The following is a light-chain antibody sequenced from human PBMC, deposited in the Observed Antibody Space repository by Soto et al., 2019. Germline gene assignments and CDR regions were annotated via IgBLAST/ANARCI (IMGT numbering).Light chain of an antibody. V-gene: IGKV4-1*01. CDR2: WAS. CDR1: QTVFYSSRNRDY. Sequence: DMVMTQSPDSLAVSLGERATINCKSSQTVFYSSRNRDYLAWYQQKPGHSPKLLIHWASTRESGVPDRFSGAGSGTDFTLTINNFQAEDVAVYYCQQYFRTPITFGGGTKVEIK. CDR3: QQYFRTPIT. J-gene: IGKJ4*01.